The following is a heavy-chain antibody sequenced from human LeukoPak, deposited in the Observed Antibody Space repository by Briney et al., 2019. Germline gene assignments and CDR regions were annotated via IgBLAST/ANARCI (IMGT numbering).Heavy chain of an antibody. D-gene: IGHD6-13*01. CDR2: INPSGGGS. CDR1: GYTFTGHY. Sequence: ASVKVSCKASGYTFTGHYMHWVRQAPGQGLEWMGIINPSGGGSSYAQKFQGRVTMTRDTSTSTVYMELSSLRSEDTALYYCAREAAAGTTSFDCWGQGTLVTVSS. J-gene: IGHJ4*02. CDR3: AREAAAGTTSFDC. V-gene: IGHV1-46*01.